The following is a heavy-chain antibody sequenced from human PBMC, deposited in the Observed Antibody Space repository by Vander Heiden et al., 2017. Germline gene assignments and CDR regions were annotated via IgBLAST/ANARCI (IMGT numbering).Heavy chain of an antibody. Sequence: EVQLVESGGDLVRPGGSLRLSCPASGFTVGCHWMTVVRQAPGKGWEGLANINQDGSEKNDVDSVKGRFTIARDNAKNSLYLQMNRLGADDTALYYCERGYDVNSWGQGTLVTVSP. J-gene: IGHJ4*02. D-gene: IGHD3-16*01. CDR1: GFTVGCHW. CDR2: INQDGSEK. CDR3: ERGYDVNS. V-gene: IGHV3-7*01.